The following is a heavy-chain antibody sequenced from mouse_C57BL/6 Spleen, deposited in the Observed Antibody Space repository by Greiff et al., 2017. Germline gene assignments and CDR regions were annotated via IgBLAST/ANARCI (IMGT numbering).Heavy chain of an antibody. D-gene: IGHD4-1*01. CDR2: ISYDGSN. V-gene: IGHV3-6*01. CDR1: GYSITSGYY. Sequence: ESGPGLVKPSQSLSLTCSVTGYSITSGYYWNWIRQFPGNKLEWMGYISYDGSNHHNPSLKNRISITRDTSKNQFFLKLNSVTTKDTATYYCARALGRGYFDYWGQGTTLTVSS. J-gene: IGHJ2*01. CDR3: ARALGRGYFDY.